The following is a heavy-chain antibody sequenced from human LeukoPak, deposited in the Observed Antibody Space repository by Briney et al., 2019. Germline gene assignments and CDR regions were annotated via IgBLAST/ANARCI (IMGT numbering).Heavy chain of an antibody. D-gene: IGHD3-16*01. CDR1: GYTFTSYY. V-gene: IGHV1-46*01. CDR2: INPSGGST. Sequence: GASVRVSCKASGYTFTSYYMHWVRQAPGQGLEWMGIINPSGGSTSYAQKFQGRVTMTRDMSTSAVYMELSSLRSEDTAVYYCAREGEEPYPYFDYWGQGTLVTVSS. J-gene: IGHJ4*02. CDR3: AREGEEPYPYFDY.